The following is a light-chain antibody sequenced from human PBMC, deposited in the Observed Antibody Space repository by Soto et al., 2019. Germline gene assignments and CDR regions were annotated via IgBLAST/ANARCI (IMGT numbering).Light chain of an antibody. Sequence: QSALTQPASVSGSPGQSITISCTGTSGDIGSYNSVSWYQQHPGKAPKLIIYEVTDRPSGVSNRFSGSKSGNTASLTISGLQAEDEADYYCTSYAGTNYVFGTGTKVTVL. CDR3: TSYAGTNYV. CDR1: SGDIGSYNS. CDR2: EVT. V-gene: IGLV2-14*01. J-gene: IGLJ1*01.